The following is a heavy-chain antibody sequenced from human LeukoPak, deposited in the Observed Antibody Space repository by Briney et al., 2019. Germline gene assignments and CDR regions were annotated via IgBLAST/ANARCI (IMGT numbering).Heavy chain of an antibody. CDR3: ARDRDGKDF. CDR2: IDPDGSAR. V-gene: IGHV3-7*01. CDR1: GFTFSDSW. D-gene: IGHD5-24*01. Sequence: GGSLRLSCVVSGFTFSDSWMTWVRQVPGKGLEWVANIDPDGSARYYADSVKGRFTITRNNAVNSLYLQMRSLRAEDTALYYCARDRDGKDFWGQGTVVTVSS. J-gene: IGHJ4*02.